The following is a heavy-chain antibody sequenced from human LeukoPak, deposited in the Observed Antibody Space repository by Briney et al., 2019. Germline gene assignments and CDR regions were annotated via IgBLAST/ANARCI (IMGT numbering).Heavy chain of an antibody. CDR2: ISGSGSSR. J-gene: IGHJ3*01. CDR1: GSTFSSYA. Sequence: GGSLRLSCAASGSTFSSYAMTWVRQAPGKGLEWVSIISGSGSSRNYADSVKGRFTISRDNSKNTLYLQMNGLRAEDTAVYYCARESGWGLPHAFDFWGQGTMITVSS. CDR3: ARESGWGLPHAFDF. D-gene: IGHD3-3*01. V-gene: IGHV3-23*01.